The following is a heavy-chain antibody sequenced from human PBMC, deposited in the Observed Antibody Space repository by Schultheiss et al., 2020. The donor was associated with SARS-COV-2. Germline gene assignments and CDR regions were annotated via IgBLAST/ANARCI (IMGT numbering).Heavy chain of an antibody. Sequence: SETLSLTCTVSGGSISSYYWSWIRQPPGKGLEWIGYIYYSGSTYYNPSLKSLVTISVDTSKNQFSLKLSSVTAADTAVYYCARSLLRFLDPDAFDIWGQGTMVTVSS. J-gene: IGHJ3*02. CDR2: IYYSGST. CDR3: ARSLLRFLDPDAFDI. CDR1: GGSISSYY. V-gene: IGHV4-59*08. D-gene: IGHD3-3*01.